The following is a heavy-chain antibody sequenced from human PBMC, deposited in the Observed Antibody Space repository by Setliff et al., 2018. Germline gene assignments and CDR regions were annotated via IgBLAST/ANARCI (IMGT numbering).Heavy chain of an antibody. V-gene: IGHV3-20*04. Sequence: GGSLRLSCAASGFTFDDYGMSWVRQAPGKGLEWVSGINWNGGSTGYADSVKGRFTISRDNSKNTLYLQMNSLRAEDTAVYYCARSENCFSTHCSPYDYWGQGTLVTVSS. D-gene: IGHD2-2*01. CDR1: GFTFDDYG. CDR3: ARSENCFSTHCSPYDY. J-gene: IGHJ4*02. CDR2: INWNGGST.